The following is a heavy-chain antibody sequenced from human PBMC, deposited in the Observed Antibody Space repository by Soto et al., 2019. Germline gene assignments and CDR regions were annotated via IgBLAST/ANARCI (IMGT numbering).Heavy chain of an antibody. V-gene: IGHV1-69*02. D-gene: IGHD2-15*01. CDR2: IIPILDIP. J-gene: IGHJ6*02. CDR1: GGTLSRYT. Sequence: QVQLVQSGAEVKKPGSSVKVSWKASGGTLSRYTISWVRQAPGQGLEWMGRIIPILDIPNYAQNFQGRVTITADKSTSTAYMELSSLRSDDTAVYYCASHFTGVLVLGASPPGGDNYGWDVWGQGTTVTVSS. CDR3: ASHFTGVLVLGASPPGGDNYGWDV.